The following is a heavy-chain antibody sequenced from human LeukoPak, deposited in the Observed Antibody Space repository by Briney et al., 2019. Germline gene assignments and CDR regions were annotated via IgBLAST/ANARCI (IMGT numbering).Heavy chain of an antibody. Sequence: PGGSLRLSCAASGFTVSNAWMSWVRQAPGKGLEWVGRIKSKTDGGTTDYAAPVKGRFIISRDDSKNTLYLQMNSLKSEDTAVYYCTTEPGGTEPDYWGQGTLVTVSS. V-gene: IGHV3-15*01. CDR3: TTEPGGTEPDY. CDR2: IKSKTDGGTT. J-gene: IGHJ4*02. D-gene: IGHD3-16*01. CDR1: GFTVSNAW.